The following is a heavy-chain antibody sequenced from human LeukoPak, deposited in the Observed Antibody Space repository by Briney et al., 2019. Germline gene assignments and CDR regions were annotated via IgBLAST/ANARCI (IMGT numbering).Heavy chain of an antibody. CDR1: GGSINNYY. V-gene: IGHV4-59*08. Sequence: SETLSLTCTVSGGSINNYYWSWIRQPPGKGLEWIGSISYSGSTNYNPSLESRGTISVATSKHHFSLNLRSMTAEDTAVYYCGRHRYSYPAYYFDSWGQGTLVTVSS. D-gene: IGHD5-18*01. CDR2: ISYSGST. CDR3: GRHRYSYPAYYFDS. J-gene: IGHJ4*02.